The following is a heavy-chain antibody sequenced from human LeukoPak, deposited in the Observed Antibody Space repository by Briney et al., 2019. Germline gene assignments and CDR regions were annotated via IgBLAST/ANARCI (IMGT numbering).Heavy chain of an antibody. V-gene: IGHV3-53*01. CDR1: GFTVGSNY. D-gene: IGHD1-26*01. Sequence: PGGSLRLSCAASGFTVGSNYMSWVRQAPGKGLEWVSVIYSGGSTYYADSVKGRFTISRDNSKNTLYLQMNSLRAEDTAVYYCARVKWEQLEHDAFDIWGQGTMVTVSS. CDR2: IYSGGST. CDR3: ARVKWEQLEHDAFDI. J-gene: IGHJ3*02.